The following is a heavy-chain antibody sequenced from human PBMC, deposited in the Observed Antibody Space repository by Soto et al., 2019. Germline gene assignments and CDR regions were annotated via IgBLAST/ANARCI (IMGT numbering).Heavy chain of an antibody. CDR1: GFSLSTSGMC. CDR2: IDWDDDK. Sequence: SGPTLVNPKKALTLTCPFSGFSLSTSGMCVSWIRQPPGKALEWLALIDWDDDKYYSTSLKTRLTISKDTSKNQVVLTMTNMDPVDTATYYCARDYYDSSGYYYVRGDYWGQGTLVTV. CDR3: ARDYYDSSGYYYVRGDY. V-gene: IGHV2-70*01. D-gene: IGHD3-22*01. J-gene: IGHJ4*02.